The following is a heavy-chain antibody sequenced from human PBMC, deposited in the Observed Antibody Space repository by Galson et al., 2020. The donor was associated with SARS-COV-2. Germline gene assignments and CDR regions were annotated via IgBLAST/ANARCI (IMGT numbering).Heavy chain of an antibody. J-gene: IGHJ6*02. D-gene: IGHD6-19*01. V-gene: IGHV4-34*01. CDR3: TRSRYNSGRGYFYYGMDV. CDR2: INHSGST. CDR1: GGSFSDYY. Sequence: SETLSLTCAVYGGSFSDYYWSWIRQPPGTGLEWIGEINHSGSTNYNPSLKSRVTISIDTSKNQFSLKLSFVTAADTAVYYCTRSRYNSGRGYFYYGMDVWGLGTTVTVSS.